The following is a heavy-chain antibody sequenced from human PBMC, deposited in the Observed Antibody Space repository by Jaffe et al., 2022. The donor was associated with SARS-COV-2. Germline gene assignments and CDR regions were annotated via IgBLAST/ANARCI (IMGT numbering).Heavy chain of an antibody. Sequence: QVQLQESGPGLVKPSQTLSLTCTVSGGSISSGDYYWSWIRQPPGKGLEWIGYIYYSGSTYYNPSLKSRVTISVDTSKNQFSLKLSSVTAADTAVYYCARSIAAAGTPAINWFDPWGQGTLVTVSS. V-gene: IGHV4-30-4*01. CDR1: GGSISSGDYY. D-gene: IGHD6-13*01. CDR2: IYYSGST. CDR3: ARSIAAAGTPAINWFDP. J-gene: IGHJ5*02.